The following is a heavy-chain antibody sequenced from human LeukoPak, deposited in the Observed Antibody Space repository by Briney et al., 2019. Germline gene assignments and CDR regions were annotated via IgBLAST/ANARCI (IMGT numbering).Heavy chain of an antibody. CDR2: ISSSGSTI. J-gene: IGHJ6*02. CDR1: GFTFSDYY. Sequence: GGSLRLSCAASGFTFSDYYMSWIRQAPGKGLEWVSYISSSGSTIYYADSVKGRFTISRDNAKNPLYLQMNSLRAEDTAVYYCARDLDWELPKPSYYYYYGMDVWGQGTTVTVSS. CDR3: ARDLDWELPKPSYYYYYGMDV. V-gene: IGHV3-11*01. D-gene: IGHD1-26*01.